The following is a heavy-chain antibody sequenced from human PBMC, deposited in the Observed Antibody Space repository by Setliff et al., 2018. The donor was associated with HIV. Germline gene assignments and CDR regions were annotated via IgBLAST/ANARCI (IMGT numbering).Heavy chain of an antibody. Sequence: GGSLRLSCTTSGFTFGVYAMTWVRQAPGKGLEWVANIEQDGRGEYYVGSVKGRFTISRDNAKNSLYLQMNSLRADDTSVYSCARIQNHVWDYLGQGTLVTVSS. V-gene: IGHV3-7*01. D-gene: IGHD5-18*01. CDR3: ARIQNHVWDY. CDR2: IEQDGRGE. CDR1: GFTFGVYA. J-gene: IGHJ4*02.